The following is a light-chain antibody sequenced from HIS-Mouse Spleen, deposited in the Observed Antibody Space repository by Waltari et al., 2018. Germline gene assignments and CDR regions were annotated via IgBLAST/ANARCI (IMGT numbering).Light chain of an antibody. CDR1: ALPKKC. CDR3: YSTDSSGNHRV. V-gene: IGLV3-10*01. J-gene: IGLJ2*01. CDR2: EDS. Sequence: SYELTQPPSVSVSPGQTARITCSGDALPKKCAYWYQQKSGQAPVLVIYEDSKRPSGIPERFSGSSSGTMATLTISGAQVEDEADYYCYSTDSSGNHRVLGGGTKLTVL.